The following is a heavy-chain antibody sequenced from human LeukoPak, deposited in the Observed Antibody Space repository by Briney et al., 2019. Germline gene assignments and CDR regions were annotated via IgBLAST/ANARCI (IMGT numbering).Heavy chain of an antibody. CDR1: GGSISRYY. Sequence: SEALSLTCTVSGGSISRYYWSWIRQPPGKGLEWIGYIYYSGSTNYKPSLKSRVTISVDASKNQFSLKLRSVTAAETAVYYCARVWSGYDVFDIWGQGTMVTVSS. D-gene: IGHD3-3*01. V-gene: IGHV4-59*01. CDR3: ARVWSGYDVFDI. CDR2: IYYSGST. J-gene: IGHJ3*02.